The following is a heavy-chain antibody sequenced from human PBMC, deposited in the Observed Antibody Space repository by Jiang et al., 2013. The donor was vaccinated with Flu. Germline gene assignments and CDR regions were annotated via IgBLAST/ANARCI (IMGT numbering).Heavy chain of an antibody. CDR3: ARWLGGGGLLDS. J-gene: IGHJ4*02. V-gene: IGHV4-31*03. CDR2: ISSSGDT. D-gene: IGHD2-21*01. CDR1: GGSVSGGDYY. Sequence: TSQTLSLTCTVSGGSVSGGDYYWTWIRQHPGEGLEWIGFISSSGDTYYSPSLRSRLSISIDTSNNQFSLQLASVTAADTAVYYCARWLGGGGLLDSWGQGTLVTVSS.